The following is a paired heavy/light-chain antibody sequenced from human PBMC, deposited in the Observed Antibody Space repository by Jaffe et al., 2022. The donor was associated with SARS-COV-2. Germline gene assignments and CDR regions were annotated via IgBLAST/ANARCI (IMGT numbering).Light chain of an antibody. CDR1: QSISNR. CDR3: QQYNGYFRT. J-gene: IGKJ1*01. V-gene: IGKV1-5*03. Sequence: DIQMTQSPSTLSASIGDRVTITCRASQSISNRLAWYQQKPGKAPKLVIYAASNLEPGVPSRFSGSGSGTEFSLAISCLQPDDFATYYCQQYNGYFRTFGQGTKV. CDR2: AAS.
Heavy chain of an antibody. J-gene: IGHJ4*02. V-gene: IGHV3-30*18. D-gene: IGHD3-16*01. CDR2: ISYDGSKQ. Sequence: QVHLVESGGGVVQPGRSLRLSCAASGFIFSNYGMHWVRQAPGKGLEWVALISYDGSKQFSVDSVKGRFSISRDNAKNTLYLNMDSLRPEDTAVYFCAKDGGSRSAVLETPNFWGPGTLVIVSS. CDR1: GFIFSNYG. CDR3: AKDGGSRSAVLETPNF.